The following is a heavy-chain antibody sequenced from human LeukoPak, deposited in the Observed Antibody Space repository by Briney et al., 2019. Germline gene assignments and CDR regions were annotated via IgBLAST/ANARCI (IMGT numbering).Heavy chain of an antibody. V-gene: IGHV3-23*01. CDR3: AKYVIQQLRSSGYDYFDY. Sequence: GGSLRLSCAASGFTFNTCGMSWVRQAPGKGLEWVSGISASGGSTYYADSVKGRFTISRDNFKNTLYLQLNSLRAVDTAVYYCAKYVIQQLRSSGYDYFDYWGQGTLVTVSS. CDR2: ISASGGST. CDR1: GFTFNTCG. J-gene: IGHJ4*02. D-gene: IGHD5-12*01.